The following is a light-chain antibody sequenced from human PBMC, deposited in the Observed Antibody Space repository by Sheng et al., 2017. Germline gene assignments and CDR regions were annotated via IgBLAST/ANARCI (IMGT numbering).Light chain of an antibody. CDR3: QQSYSITPWT. V-gene: IGKV1-39*01. CDR2: GAS. CDR1: QSISTY. J-gene: IGKJ1*01. Sequence: IQMTQSPSSLSASVGDRVTITCRASQSISTYLNWYQQKPGRAPKLLIYGASSLQSGVPSRFSVSGSGTDFSLTISSLQPEDFAIYFCQQSYSITPWTFGQGTKV.